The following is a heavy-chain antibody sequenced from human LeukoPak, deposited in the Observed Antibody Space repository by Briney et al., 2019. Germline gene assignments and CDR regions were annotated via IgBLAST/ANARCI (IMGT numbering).Heavy chain of an antibody. J-gene: IGHJ4*02. D-gene: IGHD6-19*01. CDR3: ARERPTGWYFDY. V-gene: IGHV4-31*03. CDR2: IYHSGSP. CDR1: GGSISSGVYY. Sequence: SETLSLTCTVSGGSISSGVYYWTWIRLHPGKGLEWIGYIYHSGSPSYNPSLKSRVSISVDTSKNQFSLNLSSATAADTAVYYCARERPTGWYFDYWGQGTLVTVSS.